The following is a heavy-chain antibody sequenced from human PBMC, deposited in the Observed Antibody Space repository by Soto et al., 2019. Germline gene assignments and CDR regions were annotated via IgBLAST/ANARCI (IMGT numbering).Heavy chain of an antibody. CDR3: ARDQSSWAEEHSSRRGDDAFDI. J-gene: IGHJ3*02. CDR2: IIPIFGTA. Sequence: QVQLVQSGAEVKKPGSSVKVSCKASGGTFSSYAISWVRQAPGQGLEWMGGIIPIFGTANYAQKFQGRVTITAEESTSTAYMELSRLRSEETAVYYCARDQSSWAEEHSSRRGDDAFDIWGQGTMVTVSS. D-gene: IGHD6-13*01. V-gene: IGHV1-69*01. CDR1: GGTFSSYA.